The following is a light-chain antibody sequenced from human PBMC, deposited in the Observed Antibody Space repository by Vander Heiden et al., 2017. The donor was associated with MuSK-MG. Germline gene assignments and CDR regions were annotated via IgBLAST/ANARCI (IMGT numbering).Light chain of an antibody. CDR1: ESISIW. V-gene: IGKV1-5*01. J-gene: IGKJ1*01. Sequence: DIQMTQSPSTLIASVGDRVRITCRASESISIWMAWYRQKPGKAPKVLFYDAHRLERGVASRFSGSGPWTEFTLAISSPQPDDFATYYCQQENSLRVTFGQGTKVEIK. CDR3: QQENSLRVT. CDR2: DAH.